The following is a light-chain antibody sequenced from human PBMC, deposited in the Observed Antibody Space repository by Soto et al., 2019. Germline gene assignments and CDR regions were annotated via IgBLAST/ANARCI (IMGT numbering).Light chain of an antibody. CDR1: SSNIGSNT. CDR3: AAWDDSLNGWV. J-gene: IGLJ3*02. CDR2: SNN. Sequence: QSVLTQPPSASGTPGQRVTISCCGSSSNIGSNTVNWYQQLPGTAPKLLIYSNNQRPSGVPDRFSGSKSGTSASLAISGLQSEDEADYYCAAWDDSLNGWVFGGGTKLTVL. V-gene: IGLV1-44*01.